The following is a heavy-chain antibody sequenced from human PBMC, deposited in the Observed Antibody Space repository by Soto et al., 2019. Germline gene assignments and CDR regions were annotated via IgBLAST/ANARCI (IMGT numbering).Heavy chain of an antibody. J-gene: IGHJ5*02. CDR1: GGSISSYY. V-gene: IGHV4-59*01. D-gene: IGHD1-26*01. CDR3: ARLWDRWFDA. Sequence: SETLSLTCTVSGGSISSYYWSWIRQPPGKGLEWIGYIYYSGSTNYNPSLKSRVTISVDTSKNQFSLKLSSVTAADTAVYYCARLWDRWFDAWGQGTLVTVSS. CDR2: IYYSGST.